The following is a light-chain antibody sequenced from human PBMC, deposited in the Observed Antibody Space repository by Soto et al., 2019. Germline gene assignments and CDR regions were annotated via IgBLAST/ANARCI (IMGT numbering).Light chain of an antibody. J-gene: IGKJ2*01. CDR1: QSVSSNY. CDR3: QQYGSSPPFT. CDR2: GAS. Sequence: EIVLTQSPGTLSLSPGERATLSCRASQSVSSNYLAWYQQKPGQAPRLLIYGASNRATGIPDRSSGSGSGTGFTLPISRLEPDDCGVYLCQQYGSSPPFTFGQGTKVEIK. V-gene: IGKV3-20*01.